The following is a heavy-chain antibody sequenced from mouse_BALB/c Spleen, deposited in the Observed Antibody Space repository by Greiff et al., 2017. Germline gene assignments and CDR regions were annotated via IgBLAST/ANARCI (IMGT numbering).Heavy chain of an antibody. Sequence: EVNVVESGGGLVKPGGSLKLSCAASGFTFSDYYMYWVRQTPEKRLEWVATISDGGSYTYYPDSVKGRFTISRDNAKNNLYLQMSSLKSEDTAMYYCARGKRDYYAMGNRGQRDSETVSS. J-gene: IGHJ4*01. CDR1: GFTFSDYY. V-gene: IGHV5-4*02. CDR2: ISDGGSYT. CDR3: ARGKRDYYAMGN.